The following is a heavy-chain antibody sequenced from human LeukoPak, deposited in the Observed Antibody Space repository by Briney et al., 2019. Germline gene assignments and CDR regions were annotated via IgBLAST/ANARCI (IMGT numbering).Heavy chain of an antibody. Sequence: GSLRLSCAASGFTVSSNYMSWVRQAPGKGLEWVAVISYDGSNKYYADSVKGRFTVSRDNSKNTLYLQMNSLRAEDTAVYYCAREGDLRVGGAFDIWGQGTMVTVSS. V-gene: IGHV3-30-3*01. D-gene: IGHD3-10*01. J-gene: IGHJ3*02. CDR1: GFTVSSNY. CDR3: AREGDLRVGGAFDI. CDR2: ISYDGSNK.